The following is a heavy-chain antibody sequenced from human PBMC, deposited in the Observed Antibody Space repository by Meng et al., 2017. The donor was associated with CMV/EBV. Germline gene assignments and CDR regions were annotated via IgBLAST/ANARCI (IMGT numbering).Heavy chain of an antibody. Sequence: GESLKISCAASGFTVSSNYMSWVRQAPGKGLEWVSVIYSGGSTYYADSVKGRFTISRDNSKNTLYLQMNSLRAEDTAVYYCARKIVDDAFDTWGQGTMVTVSS. J-gene: IGHJ3*02. CDR1: GFTVSSNY. D-gene: IGHD2/OR15-2a*01. V-gene: IGHV3-66*02. CDR3: ARKIVDDAFDT. CDR2: IYSGGST.